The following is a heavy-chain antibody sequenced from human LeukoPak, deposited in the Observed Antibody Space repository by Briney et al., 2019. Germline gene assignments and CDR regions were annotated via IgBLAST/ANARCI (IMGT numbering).Heavy chain of an antibody. Sequence: ASVKVTCKASGYTFTSYGLSWVRQPPGQGLEWMGWISAYNGNTNYAQKLQGRVTMTTDTSTSTAYMELRSLRSDDTAVYYCAREYGDTNYYYYGMDVWGQGTTVTVSS. J-gene: IGHJ6*02. V-gene: IGHV1-18*01. CDR1: GYTFTSYG. CDR3: AREYGDTNYYYYGMDV. CDR2: ISAYNGNT. D-gene: IGHD4-17*01.